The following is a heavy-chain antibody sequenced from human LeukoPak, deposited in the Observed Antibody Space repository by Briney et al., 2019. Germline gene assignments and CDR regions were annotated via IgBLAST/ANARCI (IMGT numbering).Heavy chain of an antibody. J-gene: IGHJ4*02. CDR2: ISSSSSYI. CDR1: GFTFSSYS. V-gene: IGHV3-21*01. D-gene: IGHD3-10*01. CDR3: ASSGGGSGSYPFDY. Sequence: GGSLRLSCAASGFTFSSYSMNWVRQAPGKGLEWVSSISSSSSYIYYADSVKGRFTISRDNAKNSLYLQMNSLRAEDTAVYYCASSGGGSGSYPFDYWGQGTLVTVSS.